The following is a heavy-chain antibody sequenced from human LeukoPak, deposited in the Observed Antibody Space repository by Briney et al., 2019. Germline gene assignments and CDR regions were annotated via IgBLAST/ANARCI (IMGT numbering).Heavy chain of an antibody. CDR3: ARRVAGSSWHQDPKYNWFDP. D-gene: IGHD6-13*01. V-gene: IGHV4-59*11. CDR2: IYYSGST. Sequence: SETLSLTCIVSGGSISSHYWSWIRQPPGKGLEWIGYIYYSGSTNYNPSLKSRVTISVDTSKNQFSLKLSSVTAAETAVYYCARRVAGSSWHQDPKYNWFDPWGQGTLVTVSS. CDR1: GGSISSHY. J-gene: IGHJ5*02.